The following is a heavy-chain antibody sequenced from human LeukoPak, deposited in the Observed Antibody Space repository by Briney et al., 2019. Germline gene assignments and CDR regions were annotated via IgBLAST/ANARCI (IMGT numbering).Heavy chain of an antibody. CDR2: ISAYNGNT. Sequence: ASVKVSCKASGYTFTSYGISWVRQAPGQGLEWMGWISAYNGNTSYAQKLQGRVTMTTDTSTSTAYVELRSLRSDDTAVYYCARDRTMVRGVPNYWGQGTLVTVSS. J-gene: IGHJ4*02. CDR3: ARDRTMVRGVPNY. V-gene: IGHV1-18*01. D-gene: IGHD3-10*01. CDR1: GYTFTSYG.